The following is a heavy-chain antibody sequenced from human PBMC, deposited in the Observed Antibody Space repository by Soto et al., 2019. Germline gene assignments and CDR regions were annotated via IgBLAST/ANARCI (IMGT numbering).Heavy chain of an antibody. CDR1: GFTFSSYA. CDR2: ISYDGSNK. CDR3: ARDDYGDSSMAFDI. V-gene: IGHV3-30-3*01. J-gene: IGHJ3*02. Sequence: GGSLRLSCAASGFTFSSYAMHWVRQAPGKGLEWVAVISYDGSNKYYADSVKGRFTISRDNSKNTLYLQMNSLRAEDTAVYYCARDDYGDSSMAFDIWGQGTMVTVSS. D-gene: IGHD4-17*01.